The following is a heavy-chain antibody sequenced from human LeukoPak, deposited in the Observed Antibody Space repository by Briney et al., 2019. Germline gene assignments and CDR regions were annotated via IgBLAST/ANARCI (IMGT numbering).Heavy chain of an antibody. CDR3: ATSGYSSGRPFDY. J-gene: IGHJ4*02. CDR1: GGSISRYY. CDR2: IYTSGST. V-gene: IGHV4-4*07. D-gene: IGHD6-19*01. Sequence: SETLSLTCTVSGGSISRYYWSWIRQPAGKGLEWIGRIYTSGSTNYNPSLKSRVTMSVDTSKNQFSLKLSSVTAADTAVYYCATSGYSSGRPFDYWGQGTLVTVSS.